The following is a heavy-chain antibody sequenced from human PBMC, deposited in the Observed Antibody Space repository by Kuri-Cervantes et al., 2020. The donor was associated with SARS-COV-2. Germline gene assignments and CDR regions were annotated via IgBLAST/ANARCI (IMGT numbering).Heavy chain of an antibody. CDR2: ISSSSSYI. D-gene: IGHD1-26*01. CDR3: AKSEGGSYFRAFDI. CDR1: GFTFSSYS. J-gene: IGHJ3*02. Sequence: GESLKISCAASGFTFSSYSMNWVRQAPGKGLEWVSSISSSSSYIYYADPVKGRFTISRDNSKNTLYLQMNSLRAEDTAVYYCAKSEGGSYFRAFDIWGQGTMVTVSS. V-gene: IGHV3-21*01.